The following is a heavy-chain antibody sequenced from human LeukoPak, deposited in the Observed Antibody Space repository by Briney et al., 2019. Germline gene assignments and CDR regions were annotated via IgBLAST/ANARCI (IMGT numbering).Heavy chain of an antibody. D-gene: IGHD5-12*01. CDR3: ASPAGXSXXRXXFDY. Sequence: SETRSLACGVSGYPLGRGYSWGWIRQPQGWGLEGVATSYYSANNYYNPSLTSRVTISVDTSEHPFSIRRSCVHAALTAVYYCASPAGXSXXRXXFDYWGQGTLVTVSS. CDR2: SYYSANN. CDR1: GYPLGRGYS. J-gene: IGHJ4*02. V-gene: IGHV4-38-2*01.